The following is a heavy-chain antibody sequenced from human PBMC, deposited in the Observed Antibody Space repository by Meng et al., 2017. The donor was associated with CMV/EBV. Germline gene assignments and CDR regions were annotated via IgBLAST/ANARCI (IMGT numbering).Heavy chain of an antibody. CDR1: GFTFSSYG. CDR3: AKELSSSWPYYYGMDV. J-gene: IGHJ6*02. V-gene: IGHV3-33*03. D-gene: IGHD6-13*01. Sequence: GESLKISCAASGFTFSSYGMHWVRQASGKGLEWVAVIWYDGSNKYYADSVKGRFTISRDNSKNTLYLQMNSLRAEDTAVYYCAKELSSSWPYYYGMDVWGQGTTVTVSS. CDR2: IWYDGSNK.